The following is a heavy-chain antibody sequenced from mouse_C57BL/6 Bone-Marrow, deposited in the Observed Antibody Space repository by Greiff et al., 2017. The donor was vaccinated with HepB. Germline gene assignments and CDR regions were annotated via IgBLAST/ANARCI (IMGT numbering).Heavy chain of an antibody. Sequence: DVQLVESEGGLVQPGSSMKLSCTASGFTFSDYYMAWVRQVPEKGLEWVANINYDGSSTYYLDSLKSRFILSRDNAKNILYLQMSSLKSEDTATYYCARDGGATRYGSSWYFDVWGTGTTVTVSS. CDR2: INYDGSST. CDR3: ARDGGATRYGSSWYFDV. J-gene: IGHJ1*03. D-gene: IGHD1-1*01. V-gene: IGHV5-16*01. CDR1: GFTFSDYY.